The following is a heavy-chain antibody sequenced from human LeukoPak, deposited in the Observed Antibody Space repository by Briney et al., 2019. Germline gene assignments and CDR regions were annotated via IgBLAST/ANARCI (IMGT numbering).Heavy chain of an antibody. Sequence: PGGSLRLSCAASGFTFSTYAMSWVRQAPGKGLEWVLGISGSGGSTYHADSVRGRFTISRDNSKNTLYLQMNSLRAEDTAVYYCAKGWASFGSSWYDYWGQGTLVTVS. CDR3: AKGWASFGSSWYDY. CDR1: GFTFSTYA. V-gene: IGHV3-23*01. D-gene: IGHD6-13*01. CDR2: ISGSGGST. J-gene: IGHJ4*02.